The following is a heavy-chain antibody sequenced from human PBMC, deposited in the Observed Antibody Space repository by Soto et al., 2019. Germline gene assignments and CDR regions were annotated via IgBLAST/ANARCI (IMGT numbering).Heavy chain of an antibody. CDR2: INAGNGNT. J-gene: IGHJ4*02. D-gene: IGHD4-17*01. Sequence: QVQLVQSGAEVKKPGASVKVSCKASGYTFTSYAMHWVRQAPGQRLEWMGWINAGNGNTKYSQKFQGRVTITRDTSASTDYMELSSLRSEDTAVYYCARGVTVTNFDYWGQGTLVTVSS. CDR3: ARGVTVTNFDY. CDR1: GYTFTSYA. V-gene: IGHV1-3*01.